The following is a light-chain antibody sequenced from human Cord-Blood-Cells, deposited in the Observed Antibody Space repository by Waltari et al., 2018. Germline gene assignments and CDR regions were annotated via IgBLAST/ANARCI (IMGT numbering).Light chain of an antibody. Sequence: DIQMTQSPSSLSASVGDRVTLTCQASQDISNYLNWYQQKPGKAPKLLFYDASNLETVVPSRFSGSGSGTDFTFTISSLQPEDIATYYCQQYDNLPITFGQGTRLEIK. CDR2: DAS. J-gene: IGKJ5*01. V-gene: IGKV1-33*01. CDR1: QDISNY. CDR3: QQYDNLPIT.